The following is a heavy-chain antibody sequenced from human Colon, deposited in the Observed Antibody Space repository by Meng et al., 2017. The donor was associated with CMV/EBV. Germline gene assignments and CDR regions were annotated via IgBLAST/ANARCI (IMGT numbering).Heavy chain of an antibody. V-gene: IGHV3-11*01. CDR2: ITNSGITT. J-gene: IGHJ4*02. D-gene: IGHD1-14*01. CDR3: ARGGEMNHDY. CDR1: GFNFSDYY. Sequence: GGSLRLSCAASGFNFSDYYMSWIRQAPGKGLGWISYITNSGITTYYADSVRDRFTISRDNAKNSLYLQMNSLRADDTAVYYCARGGEMNHDYWGQGTLVTVSS.